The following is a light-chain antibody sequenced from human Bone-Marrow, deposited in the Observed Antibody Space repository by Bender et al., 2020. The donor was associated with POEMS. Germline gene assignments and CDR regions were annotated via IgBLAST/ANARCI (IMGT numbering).Light chain of an antibody. CDR1: SRDVGNDNL. Sequence: QSALTQPDSVSGSPGQSITISCTGTSRDVGNDNLVSWYQQYPGKAPKLIIYEVSKRSSGVPYRISGSKSDKTASLTISGLQAEDEADYYCSSYRTGSRVVFGGGTKVTVL. CDR2: EVS. V-gene: IGLV2-14*02. J-gene: IGLJ2*01. CDR3: SSYRTGSRVV.